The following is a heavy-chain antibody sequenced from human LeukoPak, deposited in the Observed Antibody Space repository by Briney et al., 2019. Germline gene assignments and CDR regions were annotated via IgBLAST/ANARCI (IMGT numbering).Heavy chain of an antibody. V-gene: IGHV1-2*02. CDR1: GYTFTGYY. J-gene: IGHJ6*03. D-gene: IGHD3-3*01. Sequence: ASVKVSCKASGYTFTGYYIHWARQAPGQGLEWMGWINPNSGDSSYAQKFQGRVTMTRDTSIASAYMELRGLRSDDTAVYYCARNQGYDFWSLRVAPYYMDVWGKGTTVTVSS. CDR2: INPNSGDS. CDR3: ARNQGYDFWSLRVAPYYMDV.